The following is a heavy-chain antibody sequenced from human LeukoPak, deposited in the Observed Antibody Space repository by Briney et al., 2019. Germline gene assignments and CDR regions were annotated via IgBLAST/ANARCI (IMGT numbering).Heavy chain of an antibody. J-gene: IGHJ4*02. CDR1: GGSISSSSYY. V-gene: IGHV4-39*01. D-gene: IGHD3-22*01. CDR2: IYYSGST. Sequence: SETLSLTCTVSGGSISSSSYYWGWIRQPPGKGLEWIGSIYYSGSTYYNPSLKSRVTISVDTSKNQFSLKLSSVTAADTAVYYCARQYYDSSGYYPFDYWGQGTLVTASS. CDR3: ARQYYDSSGYYPFDY.